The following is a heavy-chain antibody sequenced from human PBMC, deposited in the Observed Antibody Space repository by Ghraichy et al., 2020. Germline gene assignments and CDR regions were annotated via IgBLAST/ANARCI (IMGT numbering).Heavy chain of an antibody. CDR3: ARVYPYCGGDCFDS. D-gene: IGHD2-21*01. J-gene: IGHJ5*01. CDR2: IYYSGST. CDR1: GGSITTYY. Sequence: SETLSLTCTVSGGSITTYYWNWIRQPPGKGLEWIGYIYYSGSTNYNPSLKSRVTLSVDTSKNQISLKLSSVTAADTAVYYCARVYPYCGGDCFDSWGQGTLVTVSS. V-gene: IGHV4-59*01.